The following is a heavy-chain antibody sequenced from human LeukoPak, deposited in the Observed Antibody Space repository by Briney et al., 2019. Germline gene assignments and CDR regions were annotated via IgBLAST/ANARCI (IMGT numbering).Heavy chain of an antibody. D-gene: IGHD2-2*01. CDR1: GGSFSVYY. V-gene: IGHV4-34*01. CDR3: ATHIVVVPAAKKKNWFDP. Sequence: PSETLSLTCAVNGGSFSVYYWSWIRQPPGKGLEWIGEINHSGSTNYNPSLKSRVTISVDTSKNQFSLKLSSVTAADTAVYYCATHIVVVPAAKKKNWFDPWGQGTLVTVSS. J-gene: IGHJ5*02. CDR2: INHSGST.